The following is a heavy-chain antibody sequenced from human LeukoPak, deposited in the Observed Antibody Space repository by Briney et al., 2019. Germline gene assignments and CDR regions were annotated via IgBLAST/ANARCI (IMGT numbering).Heavy chain of an antibody. J-gene: IGHJ4*02. Sequence: PSETLSLTRAVYGGSFSGYYWSWIRQPPGKGLEWIGEINHSGSTNYNPSLKSRVTISVDTSKNQFSLKLSSVTAADTAVYYCARGLSPRINMVRGVRPPFRGVFDYWGQGTLVTVSS. CDR3: ARGLSPRINMVRGVRPPFRGVFDY. V-gene: IGHV4-34*01. CDR1: GGSFSGYY. CDR2: INHSGST. D-gene: IGHD3-10*01.